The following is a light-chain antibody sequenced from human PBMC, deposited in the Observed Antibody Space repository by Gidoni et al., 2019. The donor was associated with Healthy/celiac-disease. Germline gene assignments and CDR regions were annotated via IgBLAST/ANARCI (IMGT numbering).Light chain of an antibody. CDR2: AAS. CDR1: QSISSY. CDR3: QQSYSTPPCT. J-gene: IGKJ2*02. Sequence: DIQRTQSPSSLSASVGDRVTITCRASQSISSYLIWYQQKPGNAPKLLIYAASSLQSGVPSRFSGSGSGTDFTLTISSLQPEDFATYYCQQSYSTPPCTFGQGTKLEIK. V-gene: IGKV1-39*01.